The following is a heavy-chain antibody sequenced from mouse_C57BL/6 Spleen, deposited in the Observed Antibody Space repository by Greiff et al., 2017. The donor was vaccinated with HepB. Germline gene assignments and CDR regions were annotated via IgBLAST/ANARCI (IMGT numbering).Heavy chain of an antibody. CDR3: AEESVYDGYPHWYFDV. V-gene: IGHV1-20*01. Sequence: VQLKESGPELVKPGDSVKISCKASGYSFTGYFMNWVMQSHGKSLEWIGRINPYNGDTFYNQKFKGKATLTVDKSSSTAHMELRSLTSEDSAVYYCAEESVYDGYPHWYFDVWGTGTTVTVSS. J-gene: IGHJ1*03. D-gene: IGHD2-3*01. CDR2: INPYNGDT. CDR1: GYSFTGYF.